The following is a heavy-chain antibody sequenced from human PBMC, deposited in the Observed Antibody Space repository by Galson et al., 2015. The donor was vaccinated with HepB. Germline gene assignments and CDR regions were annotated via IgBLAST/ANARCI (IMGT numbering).Heavy chain of an antibody. J-gene: IGHJ4*02. V-gene: IGHV3-49*03. Sequence: SLRLSCAASGFTFGDYAMSWFRQAPGKGLEWVGFIRSKAYGGTTEYAASVKGRFTISRDDSKSIAYLQMNSLKTEDTAVYYCTRERRTGALCFDYWGQGTLVTVSS. D-gene: IGHD7-27*01. CDR3: TRERRTGALCFDY. CDR1: GFTFGDYA. CDR2: IRSKAYGGTT.